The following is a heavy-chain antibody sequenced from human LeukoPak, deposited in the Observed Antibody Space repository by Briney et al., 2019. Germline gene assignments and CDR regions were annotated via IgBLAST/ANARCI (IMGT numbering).Heavy chain of an antibody. J-gene: IGHJ4*02. V-gene: IGHV3-7*01. CDR3: ARNARGPGDY. CDR2: IKEDGSEK. Sequence: GGSLRLSCAASGLTFSTYWMNWVRQAPGKGLEWVANIKEDGSEKYYVDSVKGRFTISRDNVKNSVYLQMNSLRAEDTAIYYCARNARGPGDYWGQGTVVTVSS. D-gene: IGHD2-2*01. CDR1: GLTFSTYW.